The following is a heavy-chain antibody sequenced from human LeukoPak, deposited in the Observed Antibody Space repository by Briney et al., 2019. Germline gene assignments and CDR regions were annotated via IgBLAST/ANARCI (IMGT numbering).Heavy chain of an antibody. CDR3: ARDKIGKVRDYYDT. CDR1: GFTFSSYW. Sequence: GGSLRLSCAASGFTFSSYWMHWVRQAPGKGLVWVSRINTDGRSTTYADSVKGRFTISRDNAKNTLLLQMNSLRAEDTAVYYCARDKIGKVRDYYDTWGPGTLVTVSS. D-gene: IGHD3-22*01. V-gene: IGHV3-74*01. J-gene: IGHJ4*02. CDR2: INTDGRST.